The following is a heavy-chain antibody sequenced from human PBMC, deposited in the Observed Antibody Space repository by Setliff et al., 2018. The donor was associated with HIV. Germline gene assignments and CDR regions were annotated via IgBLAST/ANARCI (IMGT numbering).Heavy chain of an antibody. J-gene: IGHJ4*02. CDR1: GFISNDHY. CDR3: TTDEWN. CDR2: IKSKKDGGTT. Sequence: GGSLRLSCAASGFISNDHYMNWVRQAPGKGLECVGRIKSKKDGGTTHYTAPVKGRFTISRDDSKNMVYLEMNSLQTDDTAVYYCTTDEWNWGRGTLVTVSS. V-gene: IGHV3-15*01. D-gene: IGHD3-3*01.